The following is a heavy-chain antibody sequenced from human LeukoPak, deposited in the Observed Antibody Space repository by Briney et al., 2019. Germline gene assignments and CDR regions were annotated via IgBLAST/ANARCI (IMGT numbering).Heavy chain of an antibody. CDR2: ISGSDGTS. J-gene: IGHJ4*02. CDR3: AKSLGVGGYTRYKGFDQ. Sequence: GSLSLPCSALGFPFKSFAMNWVRPATGQGLGWGSRISGSDGTSHYADFVKGRFTISRDNSKNTLYLQMNSLRAEDTAAYYCAKSLGVGGYTRYKGFDQWGQGTLVVVSS. V-gene: IGHV3-23*01. D-gene: IGHD3-16*02. CDR1: GFPFKSFA.